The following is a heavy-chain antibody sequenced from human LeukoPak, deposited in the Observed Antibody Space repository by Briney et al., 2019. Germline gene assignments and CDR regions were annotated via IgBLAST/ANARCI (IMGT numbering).Heavy chain of an antibody. CDR1: GGSISSSSYY. Sequence: SETLSLTCIVSGGSISSSSYYWGWIRQPPGKGLEWIGSIYYSGSTNYNPSLKSRVTISVDTSKNQFSLKLSSVTAADTAVYYCARIGGYDFWSGYNNWFDPWGQGTLVTVSS. D-gene: IGHD3-3*01. CDR2: IYYSGST. V-gene: IGHV4-39*07. J-gene: IGHJ5*02. CDR3: ARIGGYDFWSGYNNWFDP.